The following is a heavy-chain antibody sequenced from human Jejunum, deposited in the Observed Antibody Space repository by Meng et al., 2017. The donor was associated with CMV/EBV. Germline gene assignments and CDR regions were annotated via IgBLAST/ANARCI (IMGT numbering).Heavy chain of an antibody. CDR1: GFRLRIYS. CDR3: VRDPVVSGLDV. Sequence: CTASGFRLRIYSMGWVRQAPGKGLEWVAYIGTGSTKYYADSLAGRFTVSRDDAKNSLYLQMNSLRGEDTAVYFCVRDPVVSGLDVWGQGTTVTVSS. D-gene: IGHD5/OR15-5a*01. CDR2: IGTGSTK. J-gene: IGHJ6*02. V-gene: IGHV3-48*04.